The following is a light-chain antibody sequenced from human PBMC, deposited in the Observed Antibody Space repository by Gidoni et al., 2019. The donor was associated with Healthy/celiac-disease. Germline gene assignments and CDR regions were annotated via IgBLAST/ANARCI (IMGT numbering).Light chain of an antibody. CDR2: EVS. CDR1: SSAVGGYKY. Sequence: QSALTQPASVSWSPGQSITISCTGTSSAVGGYKYVSWYQQYTGKAPKLMSYEVSNRPSGVPDRFSGAKSGNTASLTISGLQAEDEADYYCSSYTSSSPWVFGGGTKLTGL. CDR3: SSYTSSSPWV. V-gene: IGLV2-14*01. J-gene: IGLJ3*02.